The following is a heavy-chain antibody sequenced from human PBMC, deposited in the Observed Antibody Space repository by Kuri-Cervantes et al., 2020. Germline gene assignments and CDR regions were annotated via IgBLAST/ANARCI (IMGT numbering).Heavy chain of an antibody. Sequence: GGSLRLSCAASGFTFSSYAMSWVRQAPGKGLEWVSAISGSGGSTYYADSVKGRFTISRDNSKNTLYLQMNSLRAEDTAIYYCAKRMSYSSSWYYFDYWGQGTLVTVSS. J-gene: IGHJ4*02. CDR3: AKRMSYSSSWYYFDY. V-gene: IGHV3-23*01. CDR2: ISGSGGST. CDR1: GFTFSSYA. D-gene: IGHD6-13*01.